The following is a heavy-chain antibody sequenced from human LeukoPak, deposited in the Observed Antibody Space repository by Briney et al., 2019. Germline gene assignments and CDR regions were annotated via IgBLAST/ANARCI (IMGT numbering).Heavy chain of an antibody. CDR1: GFTFSSYW. CDR3: ARDPETRSYYDSSGYSGAFHH. CDR2: IKQDGSEK. D-gene: IGHD3-22*01. J-gene: IGHJ1*01. Sequence: PGGSLRLSCAASGFTFSSYWMRWVGQAPGKGGEWGAKIKQDGSEKYYVDSGKGRFIISRDKGKKSLYVQMKRLTGRDRGVYFCARDPETRSYYDSSGYSGAFHHWGQGTLVTVSS. V-gene: IGHV3-7*01.